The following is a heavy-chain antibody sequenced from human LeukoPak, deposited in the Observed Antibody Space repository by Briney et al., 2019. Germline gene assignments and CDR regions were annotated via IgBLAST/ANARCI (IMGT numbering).Heavy chain of an antibody. CDR2: SSAYNGNT. Sequence: ASENVSYKHSLYTLNIYGICWVRQAPGQGLDWMGWSSAYNGNTNYAQTLEGRLTMTTDTPTRVPYMALRRLSADDTAVYYCARVLDHGWFDPWGLGTLVTVPS. CDR1: LYTLNIYG. J-gene: IGHJ5*02. CDR3: ARVLDHGWFDP. D-gene: IGHD1-1*01. V-gene: IGHV1-18*01.